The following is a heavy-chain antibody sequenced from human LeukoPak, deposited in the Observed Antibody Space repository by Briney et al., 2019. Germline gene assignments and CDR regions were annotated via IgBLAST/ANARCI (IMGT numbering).Heavy chain of an antibody. CDR2: INPNSGGT. D-gene: IGHD2-2*01. J-gene: IGHJ4*02. CDR3: ARGGHCSSTSCYEEDY. CDR1: GYPFTTYG. V-gene: IGHV1-2*02. Sequence: GASVKVSCKASGYPFTTYGISWVRQAPGQGLEWMGWINPNSGGTNYAQKFQGRVTMTRDTSISTAYMELSRLRSDDTAVYYCARGGHCSSTSCYEEDYWGQGTLVTVSS.